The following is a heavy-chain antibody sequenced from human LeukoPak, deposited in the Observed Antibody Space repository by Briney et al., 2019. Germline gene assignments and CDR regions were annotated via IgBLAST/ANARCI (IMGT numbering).Heavy chain of an antibody. V-gene: IGHV3-7*01. Sequence: PGGSLRLSCAGSGFTFSTYWMSWVRQAPEKGLEWVANIKQDGSEKYYADSVKGRFTVSGENAKNSLYLQMNSLRAEDTAVYYCARDRGSGSYWGQGTLVTVSS. CDR3: ARDRGSGSY. CDR1: GFTFSTYW. CDR2: IKQDGSEK. D-gene: IGHD1-26*01. J-gene: IGHJ4*02.